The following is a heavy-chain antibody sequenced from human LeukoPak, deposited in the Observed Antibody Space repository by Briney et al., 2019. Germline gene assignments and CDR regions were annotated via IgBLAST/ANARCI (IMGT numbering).Heavy chain of an antibody. D-gene: IGHD3-9*01. J-gene: IGHJ4*02. CDR3: ARGGTYYDILTGYYPFDY. Sequence: SETLSFTCTVSGGSISSYYWNWIRQPPGKGLEWIGYIYYSGSTNYNPSLKSRVTISVDTSKNQFSLKLSSVTAADTAVYYCARGGTYYDILTGYYPFDYWGQGTLVTVSS. V-gene: IGHV4-59*01. CDR1: GGSISSYY. CDR2: IYYSGST.